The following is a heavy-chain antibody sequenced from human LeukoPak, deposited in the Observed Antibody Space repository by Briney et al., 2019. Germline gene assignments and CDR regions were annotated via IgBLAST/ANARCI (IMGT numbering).Heavy chain of an antibody. J-gene: IGHJ3*01. V-gene: IGHV4-59*01. CDR2: IYYTGSS. D-gene: IGHD1-14*01. CDR3: ARGTYNTSPPDL. Sequence: SETLSLTCTVSGVSIRSNYWSWVRQPPGKGLEWVGYIYYTGSSKYNPSLKSRVTISVDTSRSQFSLKLNSVTAADTAVYYCARGTYNTSPPDLWGQGTMVTVSS. CDR1: GVSIRSNY.